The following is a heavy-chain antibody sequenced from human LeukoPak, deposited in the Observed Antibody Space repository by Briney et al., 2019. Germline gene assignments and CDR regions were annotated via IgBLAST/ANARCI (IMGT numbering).Heavy chain of an antibody. J-gene: IGHJ4*02. V-gene: IGHV1-69*05. Sequence: SVKVSCKASGGTFSSYAISWVRQAPGQGLEWMGRIIPIFGTANYAQKFQGRVTITTDESTSTAYMELSSLRSEDTAVYYCARGHDVYRSGWYKFDYWGQGTLVTVSS. CDR1: GGTFSSYA. CDR2: IIPIFGTA. CDR3: ARGHDVYRSGWYKFDY. D-gene: IGHD6-19*01.